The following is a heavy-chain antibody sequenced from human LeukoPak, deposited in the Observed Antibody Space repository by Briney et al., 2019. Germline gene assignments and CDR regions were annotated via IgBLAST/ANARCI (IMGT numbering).Heavy chain of an antibody. J-gene: IGHJ4*02. CDR2: ISSSGSTI. Sequence: PGGSLRLSCAASGFTFSDYYMSWIRQAPGKGLEWVSYISSSGSTIYYADSVKGRFTISRDNAKNSLYLQMNSLRAEDTAVYYCARDAAWRGQPKWELLQGELWYFDYWGQGTLVTVSS. CDR3: ARDAAWRGQPKWELLQGELWYFDY. V-gene: IGHV3-11*04. CDR1: GFTFSDYY. D-gene: IGHD1-26*01.